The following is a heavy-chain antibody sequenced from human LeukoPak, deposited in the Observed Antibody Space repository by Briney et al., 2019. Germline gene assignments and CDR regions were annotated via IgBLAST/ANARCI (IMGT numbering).Heavy chain of an antibody. D-gene: IGHD3/OR15-3a*01. Sequence: KSSETLSLTCTVSGYSISTGYYWDWIRQPPGKGLEWIGTFYHGGSTYYNPSLKSRVTISIDTSKNQFSLKLTSVTAADTAVYYCAKQTGSGLFILPGGQGTLVTVSS. CDR3: AKQTGSGLFILP. CDR1: GYSISTGYY. V-gene: IGHV4-38-2*02. J-gene: IGHJ4*02. CDR2: FYHGGST.